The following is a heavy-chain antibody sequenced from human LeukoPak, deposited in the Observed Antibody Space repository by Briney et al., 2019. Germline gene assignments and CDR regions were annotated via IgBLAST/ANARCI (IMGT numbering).Heavy chain of an antibody. CDR2: IFDTENT. Sequence: SGTLSLTCTVSGGSISSYYWSWVRQPPGKGLEWIGYIFDTENTNYNPSLKSRVTISVDTSKNQFSLKLSSVTAADTAVYYCARGIYYGSGSYYRLGFRFDPWGQGTLVTVSS. D-gene: IGHD3-10*01. J-gene: IGHJ5*02. CDR3: ARGIYYGSGSYYRLGFRFDP. CDR1: GGSISSYY. V-gene: IGHV4-59*12.